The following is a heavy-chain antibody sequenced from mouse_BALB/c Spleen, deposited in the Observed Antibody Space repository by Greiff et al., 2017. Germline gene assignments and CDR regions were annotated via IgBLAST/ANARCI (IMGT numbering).Heavy chain of an antibody. CDR2: INPDSSTI. CDR3: ARTLYYGSSSAWFAY. J-gene: IGHJ3*01. D-gene: IGHD1-1*01. V-gene: IGHV4-1*02. CDR1: GFDFSRYW. Sequence: EVQLVESGGGLVQPGGSLKLSCAASGFDFSRYWMSWVRQAPGKGLEWIGEINPDSSTINYTPSLKDKFIISRDNAKNTLYLQMSKVRSEDTALYYCARTLYYGSSSAWFAYWGQGTLVTVSA.